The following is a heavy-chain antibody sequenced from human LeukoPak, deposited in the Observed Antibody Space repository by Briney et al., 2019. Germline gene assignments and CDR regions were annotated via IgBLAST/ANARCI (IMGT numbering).Heavy chain of an antibody. Sequence: SVKVSCKASGGTFSSYAISWVRQAPGQGLEWMGGIIPIFGTANYAQKFQGSVTITADESTSTAYMELSSLRSEDTAVYYCARTFAGSTDAFDIWGQGTMVTVSS. J-gene: IGHJ3*02. CDR1: GGTFSSYA. CDR2: IIPIFGTA. V-gene: IGHV1-69*13. CDR3: ARTFAGSTDAFDI. D-gene: IGHD3-10*01.